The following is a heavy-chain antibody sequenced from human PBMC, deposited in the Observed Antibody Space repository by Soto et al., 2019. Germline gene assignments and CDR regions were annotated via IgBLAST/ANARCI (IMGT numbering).Heavy chain of an antibody. D-gene: IGHD3-3*01. Sequence: ASVKVSCNASGYTFTSYGISWVRQAPGQGLEWMGWISAYNGNTNYAQKLQGRVTMTTDTSTSTAYMELRSLTSDDTAVYYCARGYDFWSGYPGLDVWGQGTTVTVSS. V-gene: IGHV1-18*01. CDR3: ARGYDFWSGYPGLDV. CDR2: ISAYNGNT. CDR1: GYTFTSYG. J-gene: IGHJ6*02.